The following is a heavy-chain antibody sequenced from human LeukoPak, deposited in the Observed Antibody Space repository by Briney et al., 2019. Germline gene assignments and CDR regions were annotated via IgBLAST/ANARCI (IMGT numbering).Heavy chain of an antibody. D-gene: IGHD6-13*01. J-gene: IGHJ4*02. CDR1: GFTFSSYG. CDR3: AKDGGSSSWYFDY. Sequence: GGSLRLSCAASGFTFSSYGMHWVRQAPGKGLEWVAVISYDGSNKYYADSVKGRFTISRDNSKNTLYLQMNSLRAEDTAVYYCAKDGGSSSWYFDYWGQGTLVTVSS. CDR2: ISYDGSNK. V-gene: IGHV3-30*18.